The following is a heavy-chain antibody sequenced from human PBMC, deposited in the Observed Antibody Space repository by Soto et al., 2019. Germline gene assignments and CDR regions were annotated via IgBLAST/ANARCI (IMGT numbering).Heavy chain of an antibody. CDR3: ARGPWDYDSSDNCFDY. J-gene: IGHJ4*02. CDR2: IYYSGST. V-gene: IGHV4-31*03. D-gene: IGHD3-22*01. Sequence: SETLSLTCTVSGGSISSGGYYWSWIRQHPWKGLEWIGYIYYSGSTYYNPSLKSRVTISVDTSKNQFSLKLSSVTAADESVYFCARGPWDYDSSDNCFDYWGQGTRVTVSS. CDR1: GGSISSGGYY.